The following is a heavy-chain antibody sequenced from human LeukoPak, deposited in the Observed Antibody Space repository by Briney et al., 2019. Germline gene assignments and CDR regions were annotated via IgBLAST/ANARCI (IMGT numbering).Heavy chain of an antibody. D-gene: IGHD3-3*01. Sequence: SETLSLTCTVSGGSISSYYWSWIRQPAGKGLEWIGRIYTSGSTNYNPSLKSRVTMSVDTSKNQFSLKLSSVTAADTAVYYCARDIPFYDFWSGQCYYYGMDVWGQGTTVTVSS. CDR3: ARDIPFYDFWSGQCYYYGMDV. CDR1: GGSISSYY. V-gene: IGHV4-4*07. CDR2: IYTSGST. J-gene: IGHJ6*02.